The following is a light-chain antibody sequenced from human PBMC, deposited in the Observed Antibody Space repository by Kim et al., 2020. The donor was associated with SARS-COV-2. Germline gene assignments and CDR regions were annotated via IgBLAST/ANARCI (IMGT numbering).Light chain of an antibody. J-gene: IGKJ4*01. Sequence: EIVMTQSPATLSVSPGERATLSCRASQSVSSNLAWYQQKPGQAPRLLIYGASTRATGIPARFSGSGSGTEFTLTISSLQSEDFAVYYCQQYNNWPPIFGGGTSWRS. CDR2: GAS. V-gene: IGKV3-15*01. CDR1: QSVSSN. CDR3: QQYNNWPPI.